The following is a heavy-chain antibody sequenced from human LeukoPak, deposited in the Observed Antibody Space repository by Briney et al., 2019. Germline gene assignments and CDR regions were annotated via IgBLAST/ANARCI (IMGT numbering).Heavy chain of an antibody. CDR1: GGSISSGDYY. J-gene: IGHJ4*02. CDR2: IYYSGST. Sequence: SETLSLTCTVSGGSISSGDYYWSWIRQPPGKGLEWIGYIYYSGSTYYNPSLKSRVTTSVDTSKNQFSLKLSSVTAADTAVYYCARGSSGYYYPFDYWGQGTLVTVSS. V-gene: IGHV4-30-4*08. CDR3: ARGSSGYYYPFDY. D-gene: IGHD3-22*01.